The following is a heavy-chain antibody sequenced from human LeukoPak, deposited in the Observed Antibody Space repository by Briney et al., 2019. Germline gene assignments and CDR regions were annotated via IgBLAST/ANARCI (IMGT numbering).Heavy chain of an antibody. J-gene: IGHJ6*03. D-gene: IGHD6-13*01. CDR2: IYPGDSDT. CDR1: GYSFTNSW. CDR3: ARRSRSAAAGRYYYYYYMDV. Sequence: GESLKISCKGSGYSFTNSWIGWVRQMPGKGLEWMGIIYPGDSDTRYSPSFQGQVTISADKSISTAYLQWSSLEASDTAMYYCARRSRSAAAGRYYYYYYMDVWGKGTTVTVSS. V-gene: IGHV5-51*01.